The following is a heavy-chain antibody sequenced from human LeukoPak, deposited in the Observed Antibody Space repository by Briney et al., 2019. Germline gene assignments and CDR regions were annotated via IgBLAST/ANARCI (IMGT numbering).Heavy chain of an antibody. CDR3: ASSSGPSDYDY. CDR1: GGSFSGYY. V-gene: IGHV4-34*01. Sequence: SETPSLTCAVYGGSFSGYYWSWIRQPPGKGLEWIGEINHSGSTNYNPSLKSRVTISVDTSKNQFSLKLSSVTAADTAVYYCASSSGPSDYDYWGQGTLVTVSS. D-gene: IGHD5-12*01. CDR2: INHSGST. J-gene: IGHJ4*02.